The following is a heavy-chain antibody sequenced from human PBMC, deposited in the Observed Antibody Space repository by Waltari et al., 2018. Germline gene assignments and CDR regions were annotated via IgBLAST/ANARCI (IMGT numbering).Heavy chain of an antibody. D-gene: IGHD6-19*01. V-gene: IGHV3-30*07. CDR2: ITYDGSSK. J-gene: IGHJ6*02. CDR1: GFIFSSYA. Sequence: QVQLVESGGGVVQPGRSLRLSCAASGFIFSSYAMHWVRQAPGRGLEWVAVITYDGSSKYYTDSVRGRFTVSRDNAKNTLYLQMDTLRAEDTAVYYCAREGAEQWVVEDYGMDVWGQGTTVTVS. CDR3: AREGAEQWVVEDYGMDV.